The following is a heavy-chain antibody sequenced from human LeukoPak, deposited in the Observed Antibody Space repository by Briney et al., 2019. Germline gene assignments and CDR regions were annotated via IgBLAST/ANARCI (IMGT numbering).Heavy chain of an antibody. CDR3: ARVRGYSGYDYGYIDY. J-gene: IGHJ4*02. CDR1: GGSISSYY. D-gene: IGHD5-12*01. V-gene: IGHV4-59*01. Sequence: SETLSLTCTVSGGSISSYYWSWIRQPPGKGLEWIEYIYYSGSTNYNPSLKSRVTISVDTSKNQFSLKLSSVTAADTAVYYCARVRGYSGYDYGYIDYWGQGTLVTVSS. CDR2: IYYSGST.